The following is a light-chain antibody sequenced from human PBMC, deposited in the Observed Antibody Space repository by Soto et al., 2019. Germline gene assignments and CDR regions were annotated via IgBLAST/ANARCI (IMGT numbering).Light chain of an antibody. CDR1: SGHNSYA. V-gene: IGLV4-69*01. CDR2: INSDGSH. J-gene: IGLJ3*02. CDR3: QTWSTDIRV. Sequence: QPVLTQPPSASASLGASVKLTCTLSSGHNSYAIAWHQQQPEKGTRYLMKINSDGSHSKGDGIPDRFSGSSSGAARYLTISSLQAEEADDYYCQTWSTDIRVFGGGTKVTVL.